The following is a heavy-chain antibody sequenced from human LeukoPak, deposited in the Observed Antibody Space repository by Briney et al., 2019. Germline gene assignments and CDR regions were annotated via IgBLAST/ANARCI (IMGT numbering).Heavy chain of an antibody. CDR1: GGSFSGYY. D-gene: IGHD3-10*01. CDR3: ARGEGSGSYMSYFDF. V-gene: IGHV4-34*01. J-gene: IGHJ4*02. Sequence: PSETLSLTCAVYGGSFSGYYWSWIRQPPGKRLEWIGEINHSGTTNYSPSLESRVTISQDMSKNQFFLKLSSVTAADTALYYCARGEGSGSYMSYFDFWGQGALVTVSS. CDR2: INHSGTT.